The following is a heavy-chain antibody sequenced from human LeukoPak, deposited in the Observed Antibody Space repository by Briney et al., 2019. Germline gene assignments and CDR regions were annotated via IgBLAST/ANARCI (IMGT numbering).Heavy chain of an antibody. CDR1: GYTFTSYY. V-gene: IGHV1-46*01. D-gene: IGHD3-10*01. CDR2: INPRGGST. CDR3: ARDGTGPHYYYGMDI. Sequence: ASVTVSCKASGYTFTSYYMHWVRQAAGQGREWMGLINPRGGSTIYAQTFQGRVTMTRHTSISTAYMELSRLRSGDTAVYYCARDGTGPHYYYGMDIWGQGTTVTVSS. J-gene: IGHJ6*02.